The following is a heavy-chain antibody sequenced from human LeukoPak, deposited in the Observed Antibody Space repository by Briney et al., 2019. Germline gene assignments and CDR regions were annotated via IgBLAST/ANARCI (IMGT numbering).Heavy chain of an antibody. Sequence: GGSLRLSCAASGFTFSSYAMSWVRQASGKGLEWVSAISGSGGSTYYADSVKGRFTISRDNSRNTLYLQMNSLRAEDTAVYYCAKDRDSGSYFGYWGQGTLVTVSS. CDR1: GFTFSSYA. CDR3: AKDRDSGSYFGY. CDR2: ISGSGGST. V-gene: IGHV3-23*01. D-gene: IGHD1-26*01. J-gene: IGHJ4*02.